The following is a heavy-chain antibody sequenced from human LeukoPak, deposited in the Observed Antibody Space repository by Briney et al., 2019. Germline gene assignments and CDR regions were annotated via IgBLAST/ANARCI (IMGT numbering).Heavy chain of an antibody. CDR2: ISGSGGST. CDR3: AKQVAPCYYDSSGYYYDY. J-gene: IGHJ4*02. V-gene: IGHV3-23*01. D-gene: IGHD3-22*01. Sequence: PGGSLRLSCAASGFTFSSYAMSWVRQAPGKGLEWVSAISGSGGSTYYADSVKGRFTISRDNSKNTLYLQMNSLRAEDTAVYYCAKQVAPCYYDSSGYYYDYWGQGTLVTVSS. CDR1: GFTFSSYA.